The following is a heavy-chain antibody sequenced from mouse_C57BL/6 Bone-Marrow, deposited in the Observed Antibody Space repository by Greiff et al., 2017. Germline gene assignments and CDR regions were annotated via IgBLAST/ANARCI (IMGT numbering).Heavy chain of an antibody. D-gene: IGHD1-1*01. CDR3: AKIYYYASYFDI. V-gene: IGHV2-5*01. CDR1: GFSLTSYG. J-gene: IGHJ1*03. CDR2: IGRGGST. Sequence: VKLQESGPGLVQPSQSLSITCTVSGFSLTSYGVHWVRQSPGKGLEWLGVIGRGGSTDYNAAFMSRLSITKDNSKSQVFFKMNSLQADDTAIYYCAKIYYYASYFDIWGTGTTVTVSS.